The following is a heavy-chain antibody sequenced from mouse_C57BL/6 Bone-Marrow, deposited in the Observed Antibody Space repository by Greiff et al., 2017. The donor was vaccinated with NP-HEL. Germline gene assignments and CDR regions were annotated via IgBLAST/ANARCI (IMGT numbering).Heavy chain of an antibody. CDR2: SRNKANDYTT. V-gene: IGHV7-1*01. Sequence: EVQVVESGGGLVQSGRSLRLSCATSGFTFSDFYMEWVRQAPGKGLEWIAASRNKANDYTTEYSASVQGRFIISRDTSQSILYLQMNALRAEDTAIYYCARDGGVYYDYDGWYFDVWGTGTTVTVSS. D-gene: IGHD2-4*01. CDR1: GFTFSDFY. J-gene: IGHJ1*03. CDR3: ARDGGVYYDYDGWYFDV.